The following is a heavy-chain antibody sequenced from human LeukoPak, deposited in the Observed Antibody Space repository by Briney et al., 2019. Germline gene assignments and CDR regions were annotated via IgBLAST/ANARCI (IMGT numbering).Heavy chain of an antibody. CDR1: GFTFSDYY. V-gene: IGHV3-11*01. CDR2: ISSSGSTI. Sequence: GGSLRLSCAASGFTFSDYYMSWIRQAPGKGLEWVSYISSSGSTIYYADSVKGRFTISRDNAKNSLYLQMNSLRAEDTAVYYCAKTMVAGLYYFDYWGQGTLVTVSS. CDR3: AKTMVAGLYYFDY. J-gene: IGHJ4*02. D-gene: IGHD4/OR15-4a*01.